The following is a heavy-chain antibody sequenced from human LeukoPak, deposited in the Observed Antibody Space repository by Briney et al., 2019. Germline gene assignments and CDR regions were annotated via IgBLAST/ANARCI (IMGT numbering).Heavy chain of an antibody. CDR3: ARFHYYGSGSDNWFDP. V-gene: IGHV5-51*01. CDR2: IYPDASDT. CDR1: GYSFTSYW. J-gene: IGHJ5*02. D-gene: IGHD3-10*01. Sequence: GESLKISCKGSGYSFTSYWIAWVRQMPRKGLEWMGIIYPDASDTRYSPSFQGQATISAGKSISTAYLQWSSLKASDTAMYYCARFHYYGSGSDNWFDPWGQGTPVSVSS.